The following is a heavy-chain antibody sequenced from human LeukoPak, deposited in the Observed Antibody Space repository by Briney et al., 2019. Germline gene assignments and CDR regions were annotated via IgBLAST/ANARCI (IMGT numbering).Heavy chain of an antibody. D-gene: IGHD1-7*01. CDR2: IYHSGST. J-gene: IGHJ5*02. Sequence: SETLSLTCAVSGGSISSGGYSWSWIRQPPGKGLEWIGYIYHSGSTYYNPSLKSRVTISVDTSKNHFSLKLSSVTAADTAVYYCARGNYVDWFDPWGQGTQVTVSS. V-gene: IGHV4-30-2*01. CDR1: GGSISSGGYS. CDR3: ARGNYVDWFDP.